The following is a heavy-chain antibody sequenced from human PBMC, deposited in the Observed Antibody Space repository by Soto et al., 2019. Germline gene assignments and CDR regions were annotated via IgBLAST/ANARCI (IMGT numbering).Heavy chain of an antibody. J-gene: IGHJ4*02. CDR2: MNPNSGNT. CDR3: ARVTVTIDY. Sequence: ASLKVSCKTSVYTFTRYDINRVRQATGQGLEWMGWMNPNSGNTGYAQKFQGRVTMTRNTSISTAYMELSSLRSEDTAVYYCARVTVTIDYWGQGTLVTLSS. D-gene: IGHD4-17*01. CDR1: VYTFTRYD. V-gene: IGHV1-8*01.